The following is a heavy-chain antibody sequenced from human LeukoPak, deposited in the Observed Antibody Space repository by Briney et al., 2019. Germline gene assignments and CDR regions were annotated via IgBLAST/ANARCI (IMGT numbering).Heavy chain of an antibody. D-gene: IGHD2-2*01. Sequence: ASVKVSCKASGYTFTGSYMHWVRQAPGQGLEWMGWINPNSGGTNYAQKFQGRVTMTRDTSISTAYMELSRLRSDDTAVYYCARRSDCSSTSCEVWGQGTLVTVSS. CDR3: ARRSDCSSTSCEV. V-gene: IGHV1-2*02. J-gene: IGHJ4*02. CDR2: INPNSGGT. CDR1: GYTFTGSY.